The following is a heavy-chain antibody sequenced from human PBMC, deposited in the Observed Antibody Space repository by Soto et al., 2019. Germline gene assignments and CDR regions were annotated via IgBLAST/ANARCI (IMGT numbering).Heavy chain of an antibody. Sequence: SETLSLTCTVSGGSISSYYWSWIRQPPGKGLEWIGYIYYSGSTNYNPSLKSRVTISVDTSKNQFSLKLSSVTAADTAVYYCARGWSIAALLINYWGQGTLVTGS. CDR1: GGSISSYY. CDR2: IYYSGST. J-gene: IGHJ4*02. D-gene: IGHD6-6*01. V-gene: IGHV4-59*01. CDR3: ARGWSIAALLINY.